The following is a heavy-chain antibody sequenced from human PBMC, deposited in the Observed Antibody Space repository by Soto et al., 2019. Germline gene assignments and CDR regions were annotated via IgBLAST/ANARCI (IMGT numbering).Heavy chain of an antibody. CDR2: IFHSGTT. CDR3: ARKQYGGVKNYYYNYRDV. J-gene: IGHJ6*03. D-gene: IGHD2-21*01. CDR1: GGSIGRYY. V-gene: IGHV4-59*01. Sequence: SETLSLTCPVSGGSIGRYYLNWIRQPPGKGLEWVAYIFHSGTTDYNPSLKSRVTISLDTSRNQFSLNLSSVTAADTAVYYCARKQYGGVKNYYYNYRDVWGKGTTVTVSS.